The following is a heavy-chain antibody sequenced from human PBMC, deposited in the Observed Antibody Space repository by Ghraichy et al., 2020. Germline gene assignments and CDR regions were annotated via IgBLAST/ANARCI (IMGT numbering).Heavy chain of an antibody. J-gene: IGHJ5*02. CDR3: ARGGASSKWFDL. D-gene: IGHD3-10*01. V-gene: IGHV4-59*11. Sequence: SETLSLICSVSGGSIRSHFWSWVRQTPGKGLEWIGYIYYTGTTNYSPSLGGRVTLSLDTSKNQFSLKLNSVTAADTAMYYCARGGASSKWFDLWGQGTLVTVSS. CDR1: GGSIRSHF. CDR2: IYYTGTT.